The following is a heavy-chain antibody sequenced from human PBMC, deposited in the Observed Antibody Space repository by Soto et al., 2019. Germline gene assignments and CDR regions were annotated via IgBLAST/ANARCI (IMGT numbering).Heavy chain of an antibody. CDR3: ARSMTTVTTYAFDI. V-gene: IGHV4-59*12. J-gene: IGHJ3*02. Sequence: LSEALSLTSTVSGGSINSYYWSWFRQPPGKGLEWIGYIYYSGSTNYNSSLKSRVTISVDTSKNQFSLRLSSVTAADTAVYYCARSMTTVTTYAFDIWGQGTMVT. CDR2: IYYSGST. D-gene: IGHD4-17*01. CDR1: GGSINSYY.